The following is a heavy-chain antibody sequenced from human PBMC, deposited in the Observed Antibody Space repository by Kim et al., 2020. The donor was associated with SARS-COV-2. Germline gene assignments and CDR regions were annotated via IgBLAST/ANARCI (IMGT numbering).Heavy chain of an antibody. J-gene: IGHJ2*01. V-gene: IGHV3-21*01. Sequence: AHSARGRFTNARDTAKDSLYLQMNGLRAEDTAVYYCARDSSGWERDWYFDLWGRGTLVTVSS. CDR3: ARDSSGWERDWYFDL. D-gene: IGHD6-19*01.